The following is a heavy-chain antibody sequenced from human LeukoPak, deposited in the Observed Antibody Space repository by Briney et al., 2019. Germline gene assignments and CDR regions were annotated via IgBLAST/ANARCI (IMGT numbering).Heavy chain of an antibody. V-gene: IGHV4-39*07. J-gene: IGHJ4*02. Sequence: SETLSLTCTVSGGSISSSSYYWGWIRQPPGKGLEWIGSIYYSGSTYYNPSLKSRVTISVDTSKNQFSLKLSSVTAADTAVYYCARARAVAAHFDYWGQGTLVTVSS. CDR1: GGSISSSSYY. CDR2: IYYSGST. CDR3: ARARAVAAHFDY. D-gene: IGHD6-19*01.